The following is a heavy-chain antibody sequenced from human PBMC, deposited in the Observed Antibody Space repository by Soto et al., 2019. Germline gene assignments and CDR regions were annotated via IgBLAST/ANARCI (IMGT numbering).Heavy chain of an antibody. CDR3: AHKYYYDSSGYSIEDAFDI. Sequence: SVKVSCKASGGTFSSYAISWVRQAPGQGLEWMGGIIPIFGTANYAQKFQGRVTITADKSTSTAYMEPSSLRSEDTAGYYCAHKYYYDSSGYSIEDAFDIWGQGTMVTVSS. V-gene: IGHV1-69*06. J-gene: IGHJ3*02. D-gene: IGHD3-22*01. CDR2: IIPIFGTA. CDR1: GGTFSSYA.